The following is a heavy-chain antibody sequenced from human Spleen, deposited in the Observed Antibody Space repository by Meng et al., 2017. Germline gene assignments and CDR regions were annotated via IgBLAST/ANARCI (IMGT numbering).Heavy chain of an antibody. J-gene: IGHJ2*01. D-gene: IGHD3-22*01. CDR2: INPNSGGT. V-gene: IGHV1-2*02. Sequence: ASVKVSCKASGYTFTGYYMHWVRQAPGQGLEWMGWINPNSGGTNYAQKFQGRVTMTRDTSISTAYMELSRLRSDDTAVYYCARRYYYDSSGNTEWGWYFDLWGRGTLVTVSS. CDR3: ARRYYYDSSGNTEWGWYFDL. CDR1: GYTFTGYY.